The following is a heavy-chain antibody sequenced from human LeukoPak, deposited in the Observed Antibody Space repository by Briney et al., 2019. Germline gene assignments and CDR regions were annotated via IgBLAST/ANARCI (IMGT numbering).Heavy chain of an antibody. Sequence: SETLSLTCAVSGDSISSSGYSWSWIRQPPGTGLEWIGSIYYSGSTYYNPSLKSRVTISVDTSKNLFSLKLSSVTAADTAVYYCAREEGGYSYGLGWGQGTLVTVSP. D-gene: IGHD5-18*01. J-gene: IGHJ4*02. CDR1: GDSISSSGYS. V-gene: IGHV4-39*02. CDR3: AREEGGYSYGLG. CDR2: IYYSGST.